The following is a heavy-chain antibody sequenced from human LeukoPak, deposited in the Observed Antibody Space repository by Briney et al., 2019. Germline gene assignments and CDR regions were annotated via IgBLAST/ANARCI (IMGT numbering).Heavy chain of an antibody. Sequence: GGSLRLSCAVSGFTFSGFWMSWSRQAPGKGLEWVASINSDGSEGYYADVVKGRFTISRDNAKNSLYLQMNSLRAEDTAIYYCTRVGYIDEGIDYWGQGTLVTVSS. CDR2: INSDGSEG. D-gene: IGHD5-24*01. CDR1: GFTFSGFW. CDR3: TRVGYIDEGIDY. J-gene: IGHJ4*02. V-gene: IGHV3-7*04.